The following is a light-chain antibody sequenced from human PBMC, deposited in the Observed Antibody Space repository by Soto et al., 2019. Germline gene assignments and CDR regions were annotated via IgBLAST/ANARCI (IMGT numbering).Light chain of an antibody. CDR3: KQSYSTPLT. CDR2: AAY. V-gene: IGKV1-39*01. CDR1: QSISSY. J-gene: IGKJ4*01. Sequence: DLQMSQSRSSLSESVRDRVTITFQASQSISSYLTWYQQKPGQAHKLLIYAAYSLQSGVQSRFSGSGSGTDFTLTIRSLQPEDFATYYCKQSYSTPLTFGGGTKVDIK.